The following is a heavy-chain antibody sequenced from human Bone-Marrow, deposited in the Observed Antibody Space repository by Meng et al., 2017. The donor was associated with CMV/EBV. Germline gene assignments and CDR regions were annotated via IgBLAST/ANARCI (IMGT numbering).Heavy chain of an antibody. CDR2: ISAYNGNT. CDR1: GYTFTSYG. CDR3: ARVDGNYYFDD. J-gene: IGHJ4*02. D-gene: IGHD1-14*01. V-gene: IGHV1-18*01. Sequence: ASLMVFCKASGYTFTSYGISWVRQAPGQGLVWMGWISAYNGNTNYAQKLQGRVTMTTDTSTSTAYMKLRSLRPDDTAVYYCARVDGNYYFDDWGQGTLVTVSS.